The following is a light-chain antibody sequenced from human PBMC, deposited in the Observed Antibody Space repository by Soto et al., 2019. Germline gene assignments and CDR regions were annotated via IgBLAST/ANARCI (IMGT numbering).Light chain of an antibody. V-gene: IGKV3-20*01. Sequence: EIVLTQSPGTLSLSPGERATLSCRASQSVSSSYLAWYQQKPGQAPRLLIYGASSRATGIPDRFSGSGSGTDFTLTISRLEPEDFAVYYFQHYGSSPTWTFGQGTKVEIK. CDR3: QHYGSSPTWT. J-gene: IGKJ1*01. CDR2: GAS. CDR1: QSVSSSY.